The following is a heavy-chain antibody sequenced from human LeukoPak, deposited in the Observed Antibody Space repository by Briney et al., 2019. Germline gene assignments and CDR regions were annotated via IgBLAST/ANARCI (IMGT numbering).Heavy chain of an antibody. CDR2: ISSSSSYI. CDR3: ARDLWHIARYDHYMDV. CDR1: GFTFSSYS. Sequence: GGSLRLSCAASGFTFSSYSMNWVRQAPGKGLEWVSFISSSSSYIYYADSVKGRFTISRDNAKNSLYLQMNSLRAEDTAVYYCARDLWHIARYDHYMDVWGKGTTVTISS. J-gene: IGHJ6*03. D-gene: IGHD2-21*01. V-gene: IGHV3-21*01.